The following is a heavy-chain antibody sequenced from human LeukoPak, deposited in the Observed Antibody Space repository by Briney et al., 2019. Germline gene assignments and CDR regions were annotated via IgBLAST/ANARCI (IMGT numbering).Heavy chain of an antibody. CDR2: IRYDGSNK. V-gene: IGHV3-30*02. Sequence: SGGSLRLSCAASGYTFSSYGMHWVRQAPGKGLEWVAFIRYDGSNKYYADSVKGRFTISRDNSKNTLYLQMNSLRAEDAAVYYCAKDRGSSGSYYTFDYWGQGTLVTVSS. D-gene: IGHD3-10*01. CDR3: AKDRGSSGSYYTFDY. CDR1: GYTFSSYG. J-gene: IGHJ4*02.